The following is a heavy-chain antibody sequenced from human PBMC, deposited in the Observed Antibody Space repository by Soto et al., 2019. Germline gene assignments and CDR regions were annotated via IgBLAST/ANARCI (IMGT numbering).Heavy chain of an antibody. D-gene: IGHD4-17*01. CDR3: ARVGGIYTTVTTNPRLYYYYYYYTDV. V-gene: IGHV4-34*01. Sequence: SETLSLTCAVYGGSFSGYYWSWIRQPPGKGLEWIGEINHSGSTNYNPSLKSRVTISVDTSKNQFSLKLSSVTAADTAVYYCARVGGIYTTVTTNPRLYYYYYYYTDVWGKGTTVTVSS. CDR1: GGSFSGYY. CDR2: INHSGST. J-gene: IGHJ6*03.